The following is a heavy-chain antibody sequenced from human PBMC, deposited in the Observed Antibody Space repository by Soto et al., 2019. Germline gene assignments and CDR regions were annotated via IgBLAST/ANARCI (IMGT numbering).Heavy chain of an antibody. J-gene: IGHJ4*02. CDR3: ARGGGPYYYDSSGYYY. CDR2: IYYSGST. CDR1: GGSVSSGSYY. Sequence: SETLPLTCTVSGGSVSSGSYYWSWIRQPPGKGLEWIGYIYYSGSTNYNPSLKSRVTISVDTSKNQFSLKLSSVTAADTAVYYCARGGGPYYYDSSGYYYWGQGTLVTVSS. D-gene: IGHD3-22*01. V-gene: IGHV4-61*01.